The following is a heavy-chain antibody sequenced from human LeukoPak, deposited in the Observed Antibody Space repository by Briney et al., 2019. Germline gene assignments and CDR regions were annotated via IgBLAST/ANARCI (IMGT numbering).Heavy chain of an antibody. CDR3: ARDRIPYEGYSYGFDY. D-gene: IGHD5-18*01. CDR1: GGTFSSYA. J-gene: IGHJ4*02. CDR2: IIPIFGTA. V-gene: IGHV1-69*06. Sequence: SVKVSCKASGGTFSSYAISWVRQVPGQGLEWMGGIIPIFGTANYAQKFQGRVTITADKSTSTAYMELSSLRSEDTAVYCCARDRIPYEGYSYGFDYWGQGTLVTVSS.